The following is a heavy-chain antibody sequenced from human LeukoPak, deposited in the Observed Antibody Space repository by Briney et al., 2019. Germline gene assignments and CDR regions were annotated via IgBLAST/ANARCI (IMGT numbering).Heavy chain of an antibody. Sequence: GASVKVSCKVSGYTLTELSMHWVRQAPGKGLEWMGGFDPEDGETIYAQKFQGRVTMTEDTSTDTAYMELSSLRSEDTAVYYCATGLIVGATGGFRFDPWGQGTLVTVSS. V-gene: IGHV1-24*01. D-gene: IGHD1-26*01. J-gene: IGHJ5*02. CDR2: FDPEDGET. CDR1: GYTLTELS. CDR3: ATGLIVGATGGFRFDP.